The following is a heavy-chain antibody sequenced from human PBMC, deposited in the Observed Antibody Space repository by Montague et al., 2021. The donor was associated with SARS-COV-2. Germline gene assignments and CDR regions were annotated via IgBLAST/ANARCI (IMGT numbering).Heavy chain of an antibody. CDR1: GFSLSTSGMC. D-gene: IGHD3-9*01. Sequence: PALVKPTQTLTLTCTLSGFSLSTSGMCVSWIRQPPGKALEWLARIDWDDDKYYSTSLKTRLTISKDTSKNQVALTMTNMDPVDTATYYCARGYYDILTGYLDAFDIWGQGTMVTVSS. J-gene: IGHJ3*02. CDR2: IDWDDDK. V-gene: IGHV2-70*11. CDR3: ARGYYDILTGYLDAFDI.